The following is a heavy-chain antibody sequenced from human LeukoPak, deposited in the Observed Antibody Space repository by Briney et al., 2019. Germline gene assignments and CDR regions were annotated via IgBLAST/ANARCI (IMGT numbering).Heavy chain of an antibody. D-gene: IGHD3-16*01. V-gene: IGHV4-34*01. J-gene: IGHJ4*02. CDR2: INHSGGT. Sequence: SETLSLTCAVYGGSFSGYYWSWIRQPPGKGLEWIGEINHSGGTNYNPSLKSRVTISVDTSKNQFSLKLSSVTAADTAVYYCARVPRRGDVDYWGQGTLVTVSS. CDR1: GGSFSGYY. CDR3: ARVPRRGDVDY.